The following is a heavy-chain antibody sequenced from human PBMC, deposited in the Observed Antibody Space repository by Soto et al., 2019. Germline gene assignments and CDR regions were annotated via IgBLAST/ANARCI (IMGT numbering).Heavy chain of an antibody. CDR1: GYTFTSYD. J-gene: IGHJ4*02. D-gene: IGHD3-3*01. CDR2: MNPNSGNT. Sequence: ASVKVSCKASGYTFTSYDINWVRQATGQGLEWMGWMNPNSGNTGYAQKFQGRVTMTRNTSISTAYMELSSLRSEDTAVYYCARAGYYDFWSGWLIDYWGQGTLVTVSS. CDR3: ARAGYYDFWSGWLIDY. V-gene: IGHV1-8*01.